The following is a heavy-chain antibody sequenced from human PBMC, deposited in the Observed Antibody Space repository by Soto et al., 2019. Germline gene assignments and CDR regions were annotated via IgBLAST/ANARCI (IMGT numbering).Heavy chain of an antibody. D-gene: IGHD1-26*01. CDR1: GFSLTLGSMA. CDR3: ARIDYTGSPLIDY. CDR2: ILSTGET. V-gene: IGHV2-26*01. J-gene: IGHJ4*02. Sequence: GSGPTLVNPTEPLTLTCPVSGFSLTLGSMAVTWIRQPPGKALEWLAHILSTGETSYATSLKTRVTISKDISKSQVLLTMTNVDPVDTATYFCARIDYTGSPLIDYWGQGTLVTVSS.